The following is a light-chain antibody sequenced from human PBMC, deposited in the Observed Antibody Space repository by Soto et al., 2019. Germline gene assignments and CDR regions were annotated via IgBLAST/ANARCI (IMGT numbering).Light chain of an antibody. Sequence: IQLTQSPSSLSASVGDRVTITCRASQGISTYLAWYQQKPGKAPELLIYASSTLQGGVPSRFSGSGSGTAFTLTINTLQPEDFATYYCQHLNSYPPLFTFGPGT. V-gene: IGKV1-9*01. J-gene: IGKJ3*01. CDR2: ASS. CDR1: QGISTY. CDR3: QHLNSYPPLFT.